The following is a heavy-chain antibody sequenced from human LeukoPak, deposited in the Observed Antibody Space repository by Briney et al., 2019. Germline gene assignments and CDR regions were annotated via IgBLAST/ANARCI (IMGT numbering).Heavy chain of an antibody. CDR2: ISGIGCST. Sequence: PGGSLRLSCAASGFTFSSYAMSWVRQAPGKGLEWGSAISGIGCSTYYADSVKGRFTISRDNSKNTLYLQMNSLRAEDTAVYYCAKDITIFGVVIEDAFDIWGQGTMVTVSS. V-gene: IGHV3-23*01. J-gene: IGHJ3*02. D-gene: IGHD3-3*01. CDR1: GFTFSSYA. CDR3: AKDITIFGVVIEDAFDI.